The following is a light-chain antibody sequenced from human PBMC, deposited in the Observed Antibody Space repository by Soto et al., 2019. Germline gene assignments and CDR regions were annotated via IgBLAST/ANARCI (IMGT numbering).Light chain of an antibody. CDR2: AAS. CDR3: QQSLTSPLT. V-gene: IGKV1-39*01. Sequence: DLQMTQSPSSLSASVGDRVTITCRASQSISNYLNWYQQKPGKAPKLLIYAASTLQSGVPSRFSGSGSGTDFTLTISCLQPEDFATYYCQQSLTSPLTFGPGTKVDIK. J-gene: IGKJ3*01. CDR1: QSISNY.